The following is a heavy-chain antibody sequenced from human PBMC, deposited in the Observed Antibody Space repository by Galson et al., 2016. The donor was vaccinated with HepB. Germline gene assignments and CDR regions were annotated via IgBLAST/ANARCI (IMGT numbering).Heavy chain of an antibody. Sequence: SETLSLTCSVSGASISSRTYYWAWIRQPPGKGLERIGSVDHSGTTYYNPSLKSRLTIYVETPNNQLSLKLSSVTAADTAVYYCASIVAARGGMDVWGQGTTVTVSS. CDR1: GASISSRTYY. CDR3: ASIVAARGGMDV. D-gene: IGHD1-26*01. J-gene: IGHJ6*02. CDR2: VDHSGTT. V-gene: IGHV4-39*01.